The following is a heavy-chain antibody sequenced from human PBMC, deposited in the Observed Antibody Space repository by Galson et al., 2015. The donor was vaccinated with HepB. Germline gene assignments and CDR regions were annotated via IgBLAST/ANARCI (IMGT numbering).Heavy chain of an antibody. CDR3: ARGKVIPRIIVVTPTAGYYYYDMDV. D-gene: IGHD3-22*01. V-gene: IGHV1-69*13. J-gene: IGHJ6*02. Sequence: SVKVSCKASGGTFSSYAISWVRQAPGQGLEWMGGIIPIFETANYAQKFQGRVTITADESTSTAYMELSSLRSEDTAVYYCARGKVIPRIIVVTPTAGYYYYDMDVWGQGTTVTVSS. CDR1: GGTFSSYA. CDR2: IIPIFETA.